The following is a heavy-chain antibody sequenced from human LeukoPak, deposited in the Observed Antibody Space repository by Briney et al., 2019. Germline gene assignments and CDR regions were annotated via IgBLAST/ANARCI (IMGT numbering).Heavy chain of an antibody. CDR2: INSDGRST. CDR1: GFTFSSYW. V-gene: IGHV3-74*01. J-gene: IGHJ4*02. D-gene: IGHD3-22*01. CDR3: ARHSSGYYHYDY. Sequence: GASLRLSCAASGFTFSSYWMHWVRQAPGKGLVWVSRINSDGRSTSYADSVKGRFTISRDNSKNTLHLQMNSLRAEDTAVYYCARHSSGYYHYDYWGPGTPVTVAS.